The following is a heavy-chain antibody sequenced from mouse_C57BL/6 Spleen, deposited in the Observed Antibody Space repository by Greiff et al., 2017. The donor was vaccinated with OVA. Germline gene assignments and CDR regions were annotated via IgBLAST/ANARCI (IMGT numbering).Heavy chain of an antibody. Sequence: QVQLQQPGTELVKPGASVKLSCKASGYTFTSYWMHWVKQRPGQGLEWIGNINPSNGGTKYNEKFKSKATLTVDKSSSTAYMQLSSLTSEDSAVYYCARSVDGSSYWYFDVWGTGTTVTVSS. CDR3: ARSVDGSSYWYFDV. D-gene: IGHD1-1*01. CDR1: GYTFTSYW. V-gene: IGHV1-53*01. J-gene: IGHJ1*03. CDR2: INPSNGGT.